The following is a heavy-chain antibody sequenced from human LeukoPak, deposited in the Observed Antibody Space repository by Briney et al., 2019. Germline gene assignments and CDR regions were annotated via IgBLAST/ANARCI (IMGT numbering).Heavy chain of an antibody. V-gene: IGHV3-23*01. CDR3: AKGGWLEY. J-gene: IGHJ4*02. D-gene: IGHD6-19*01. Sequence: PGGSLRLSCAATGFTFSTYAMSWVRQAPGKGLEWVSALSDDGGHTYYADSVKGRFTISRDNSKNTLCLQMNSPRAEDTAVYHCAKGGWLEYWGQGTLVTVSS. CDR2: LSDDGGHT. CDR1: GFTFSTYA.